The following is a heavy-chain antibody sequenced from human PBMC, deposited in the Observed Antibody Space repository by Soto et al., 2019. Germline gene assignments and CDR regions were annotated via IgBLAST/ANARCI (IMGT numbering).Heavy chain of an antibody. V-gene: IGHV3-23*01. D-gene: IGHD1-26*01. Sequence: EVQLLESGGGLVQPGGSLRLSCAASGFTFRSYAMSWVRQAPGKGLEWVSAIGGSGDSTFYADSVKGRFTISRDNSKNTLYLQMNSLRAEDTAVYYCAKGMSGSYSYNRFDPWGQGTLVTVSS. CDR3: AKGMSGSYSYNRFDP. J-gene: IGHJ5*02. CDR1: GFTFRSYA. CDR2: IGGSGDST.